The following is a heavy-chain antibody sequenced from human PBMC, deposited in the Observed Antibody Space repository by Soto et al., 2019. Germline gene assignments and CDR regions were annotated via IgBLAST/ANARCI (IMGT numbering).Heavy chain of an antibody. CDR1: GGTFSSYA. D-gene: IGHD3-3*01. Sequence: SVKVSCKASGGTFSSYAISWVRQAPGQGLEWMGGIIPIFGTANYAQKFQGRVTITADESTSTAYMELSSLRSEDTAVYYCARDEAIADFWSGYYPPSYYYYYYGMDVWGQGTTVTVS. CDR3: ARDEAIADFWSGYYPPSYYYYYYGMDV. J-gene: IGHJ6*02. V-gene: IGHV1-69*13. CDR2: IIPIFGTA.